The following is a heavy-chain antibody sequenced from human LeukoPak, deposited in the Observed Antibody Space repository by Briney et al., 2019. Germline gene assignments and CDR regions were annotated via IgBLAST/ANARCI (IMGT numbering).Heavy chain of an antibody. CDR2: INWNGGST. CDR1: GFTFDDYG. CDR3: ARELGYCSSTSLCYYFDY. J-gene: IGHJ4*02. D-gene: IGHD2-2*01. Sequence: GGSLRLSCAASGFTFDDYGMSWVRQAPGKGLEWVSGINWNGGSTGYADSVKGRFTISRDNAKNSLYLQMNSLRAEDTALYYCARELGYCSSTSLCYYFDYWGQGTLVTVSS. V-gene: IGHV3-20*04.